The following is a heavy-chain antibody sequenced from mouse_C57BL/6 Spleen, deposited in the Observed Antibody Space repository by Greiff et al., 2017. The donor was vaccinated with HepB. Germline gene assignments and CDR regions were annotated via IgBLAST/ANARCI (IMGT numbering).Heavy chain of an antibody. CDR1: GYSITSGYY. CDR3: ARVQYGSSQYYAMDY. CDR2: ISYDGSN. Sequence: EVQLQQSGPGLVKPSQSLSLTCSVTGYSITSGYYWNWIRQFPGNKLEWMGYISYDGSNNYNPSLKNRISITRDTSKNQFFLKLNSVTTEDTATYYCARVQYGSSQYYAMDYWGQGPSVTVSS. D-gene: IGHD1-1*01. V-gene: IGHV3-6*01. J-gene: IGHJ4*01.